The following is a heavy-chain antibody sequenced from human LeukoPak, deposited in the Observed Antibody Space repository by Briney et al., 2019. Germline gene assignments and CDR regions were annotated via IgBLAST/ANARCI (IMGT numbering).Heavy chain of an antibody. V-gene: IGHV3-33*01. CDR3: ARDFGGQQRVEYFDY. Sequence: GGSLRLSCAASGFTFSSYGMHWVRQAPGKGLEWVAVIWYDGSNKYYADSVKGRFTISRDNSKNTLYLQMNSLRAEDTAVYYCARDFGGQQRVEYFDYWGQGTLVTVSS. J-gene: IGHJ4*02. CDR2: IWYDGSNK. D-gene: IGHD6-13*01. CDR1: GFTFSSYG.